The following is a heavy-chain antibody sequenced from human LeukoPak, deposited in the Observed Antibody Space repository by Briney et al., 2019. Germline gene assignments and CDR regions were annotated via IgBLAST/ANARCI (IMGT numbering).Heavy chain of an antibody. CDR2: IDPSDSYT. CDR1: GYSFTSYW. V-gene: IGHV5-10-1*01. Sequence: GEPLKISCKGSGYSFTSYWISWVRQMPGKGLEWMGRIDPSDSYTNYSPSFQGHVTISADKSISTAYLQWSSLKASDTAMYYCARHSGSRYCSGGSCYLFDPWGQGTLVTVSS. J-gene: IGHJ5*02. D-gene: IGHD2-15*01. CDR3: ARHSGSRYCSGGSCYLFDP.